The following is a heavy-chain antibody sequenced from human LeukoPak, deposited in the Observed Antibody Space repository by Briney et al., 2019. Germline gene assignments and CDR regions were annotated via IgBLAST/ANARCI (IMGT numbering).Heavy chain of an antibody. V-gene: IGHV1-2*04. CDR2: INPNSGGT. J-gene: IGHJ6*02. Sequence: ASVKVSCKASGYTFTGYYMHWVRQAPGQGLEWMGWINPNSGGTNYAQKFQGWVTMTRDTSISTAYMELSRLRSDDTAVYYCAREIAVAGTNYYYGMDVWGQGTTVTVSS. CDR1: GYTFTGYY. D-gene: IGHD6-19*01. CDR3: AREIAVAGTNYYYGMDV.